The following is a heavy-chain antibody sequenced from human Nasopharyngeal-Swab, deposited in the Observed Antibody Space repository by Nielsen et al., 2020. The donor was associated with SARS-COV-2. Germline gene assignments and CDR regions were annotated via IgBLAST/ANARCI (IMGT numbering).Heavy chain of an antibody. Sequence: GESLKISCAASGFTFNTYWMSWVRQAPGKGLEWVANIKQDGSAIYYADSMKGRFTISRDNAKSLLYLQMNSLRGEDTAVYYCARDSHLGGFDHWGQGSLVTVSS. CDR1: GFTFNTYW. CDR3: ARDSHLGGFDH. J-gene: IGHJ4*02. V-gene: IGHV3-7*01. CDR2: IKQDGSAI. D-gene: IGHD3-16*01.